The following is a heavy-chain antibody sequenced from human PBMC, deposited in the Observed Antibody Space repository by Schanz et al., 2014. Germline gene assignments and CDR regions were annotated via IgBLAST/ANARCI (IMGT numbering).Heavy chain of an antibody. CDR3: ERVQDDILTGSEYYYGMDV. V-gene: IGHV1-18*01. J-gene: IGHJ6*02. Sequence: QVQVVQSGAEVKKPGASVKVSCKASGYTFTDYGVIWVRQAPGQGLEWMGWISTSNGTTNYIQKLQGRVTMTTDTSTSTAYMELRSLRSDDTAVYYCERVQDDILTGSEYYYGMDVWGRGTTVAVSS. CDR2: ISTSNGTT. D-gene: IGHD3-9*01. CDR1: GYTFTDYG.